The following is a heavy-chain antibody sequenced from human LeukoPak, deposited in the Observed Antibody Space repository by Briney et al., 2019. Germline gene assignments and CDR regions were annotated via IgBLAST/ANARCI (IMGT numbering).Heavy chain of an antibody. CDR3: AKGKYSSGGVPDY. V-gene: IGHV3-23*01. D-gene: IGHD6-19*01. CDR2: ISGSGGST. CDR1: GFTFSSYA. J-gene: IGHJ4*02. Sequence: GGSLRLSCAASGFTFSSYAMSWVRQAPGKGLEWVSAISGSGGSTYYADSVKGRFTISRDNSKNTLYLQINSLRGEDTAVYYCAKGKYSSGGVPDYWGQGTLVTVSS.